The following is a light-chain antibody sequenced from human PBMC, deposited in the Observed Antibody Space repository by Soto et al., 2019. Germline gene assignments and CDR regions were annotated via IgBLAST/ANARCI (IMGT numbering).Light chain of an antibody. V-gene: IGKV3-15*01. CDR1: QSVSSN. Sequence: ELVMTPSPATLSVSPGERATLSCRASQSVSSNLAWYQQKPGQAPRLLIYGASSRATGIPARFSGSGSGTEFTLTISSRQSEDFAVYYCQQYNNWRTFGQGTKVEIK. J-gene: IGKJ1*01. CDR3: QQYNNWRT. CDR2: GAS.